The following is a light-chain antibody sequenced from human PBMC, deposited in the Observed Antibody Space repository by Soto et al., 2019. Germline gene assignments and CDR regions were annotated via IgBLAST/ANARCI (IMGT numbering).Light chain of an antibody. Sequence: QSVLTQPASVSGSPGQSITISCTGTSSDVGGSKYVSWYQQYPGKAPKLMVYEVSYRPSGVSNRFSGSKSGKTASLTISGLQAEDEADYYCSSYTSSSTLVVFGSGTKVTVL. V-gene: IGLV2-14*01. J-gene: IGLJ1*01. CDR1: SSDVGGSKY. CDR3: SSYTSSSTLVV. CDR2: EVS.